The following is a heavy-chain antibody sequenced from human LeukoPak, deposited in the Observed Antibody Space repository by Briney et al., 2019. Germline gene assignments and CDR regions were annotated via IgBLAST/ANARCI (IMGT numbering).Heavy chain of an antibody. Sequence: SETLSLTCTVSGGSISSYYWSWIRQPAGKGLEWIGRIYTSGSTNYNPSLKSRVTMSVDTSKNQFSLKLSSVTAADTAVYYCARVLWFGTYVTSGNWFDPWGQGTLVTVSS. D-gene: IGHD3-10*01. CDR1: GGSISSYY. CDR2: IYTSGST. J-gene: IGHJ5*02. CDR3: ARVLWFGTYVTSGNWFDP. V-gene: IGHV4-4*07.